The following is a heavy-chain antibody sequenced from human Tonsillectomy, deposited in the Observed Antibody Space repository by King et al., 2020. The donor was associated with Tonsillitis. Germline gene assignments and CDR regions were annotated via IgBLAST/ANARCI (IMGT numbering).Heavy chain of an antibody. D-gene: IGHD6-25*01. CDR3: AREWRDSGRRRYRYFDL. CDR1: GFTFSSYW. V-gene: IGHV3-7*03. Sequence: QLVQSGGDLVQPGGSLRLSCAASGFTFSSYWLSWVRQAPGKGLEWVADIKPDGGEKNYVDSVKGRFTISRDNAKHSLYLQMNSLRAEDTAVYYCAREWRDSGRRRYRYFDLWGRGTLVTVSS. CDR2: IKPDGGEK. J-gene: IGHJ2*01.